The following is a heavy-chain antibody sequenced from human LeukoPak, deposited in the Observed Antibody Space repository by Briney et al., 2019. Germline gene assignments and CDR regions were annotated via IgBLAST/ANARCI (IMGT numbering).Heavy chain of an antibody. CDR3: AIKDGSGSFNTD. D-gene: IGHD3-10*01. Sequence: ASVKVSCKASGYTFTSYDINWVRQATGQGLEWMGYMNPRSGNTGYAQKFQGRVTITTNTSISTAYMELSSLRAEDTAVYYCAIKDGSGSFNTDWGQGTLVTVSS. CDR2: MNPRSGNT. CDR1: GYTFTSYD. V-gene: IGHV1-8*03. J-gene: IGHJ4*02.